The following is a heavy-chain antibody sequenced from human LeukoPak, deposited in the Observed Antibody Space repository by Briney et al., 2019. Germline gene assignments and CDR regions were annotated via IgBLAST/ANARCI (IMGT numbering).Heavy chain of an antibody. J-gene: IGHJ6*03. Sequence: GGSLRLSCAASGFTFSSYAMPWVRQAPGKGLEWVAVISYDGSTKYYPYSVKGRFTISRDNSKSTLYLQMNSLRAEDTAVYYCARVGTQSIAAAGYYYYCYMDVWGKGTTVTVSS. CDR2: ISYDGSTK. V-gene: IGHV3-30*04. CDR1: GFTFSSYA. D-gene: IGHD6-13*01. CDR3: ARVGTQSIAAAGYYYYCYMDV.